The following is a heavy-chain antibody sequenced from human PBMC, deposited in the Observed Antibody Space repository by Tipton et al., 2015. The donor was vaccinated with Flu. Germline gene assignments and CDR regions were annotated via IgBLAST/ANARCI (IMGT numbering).Heavy chain of an antibody. CDR2: IYHNSGST. CDR3: AIDDFGSSWYGY. CDR1: GGSISSSSYY. Sequence: TLSLTCTVSGGSISSSSYYWGWIRQPPGKGLEWIGSIYHNSGSTYYNPSLKSRVTISLDKSTNQFSLRLSSVTAADTAIYYCAIDDFGSSWYGYWGQGSLVTVSS. D-gene: IGHD6-13*01. V-gene: IGHV4-39*07. J-gene: IGHJ4*02.